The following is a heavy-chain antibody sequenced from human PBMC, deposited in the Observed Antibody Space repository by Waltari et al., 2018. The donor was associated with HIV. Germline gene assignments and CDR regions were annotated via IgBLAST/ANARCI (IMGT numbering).Heavy chain of an antibody. Sequence: EVQLVESGGGLVQPGRSLRITCAASGFTFDDSPMHRVRQSPGKGLEWVSGMSWNSGITDYGDSVKGRFTISRDNAKNSLYLQMNSLTVEDTAFYYCAKGGSHLTIFEAWFDSWGQGTLVTVSS. CDR3: AKGGSHLTIFEAWFDS. CDR2: MSWNSGIT. V-gene: IGHV3-9*01. J-gene: IGHJ5*01. D-gene: IGHD3-3*01. CDR1: GFTFDDSP.